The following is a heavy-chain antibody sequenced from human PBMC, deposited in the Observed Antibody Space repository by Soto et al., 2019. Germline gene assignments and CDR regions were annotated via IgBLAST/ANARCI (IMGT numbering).Heavy chain of an antibody. J-gene: IGHJ4*02. D-gene: IGHD5-12*01. CDR1: GYTFTGHY. V-gene: IGHV1-2*02. Sequence: QVQLVQSGAEVKESGASVKVSCKTSGYTFTGHYIHWVRQAPGQSPEWVGEIGPKSGDTRDAQKFQGKVTMTKDTSITTVYMELTNLSPDDTAVYYCGRGRSGEIVVFYWGQGTLVTVHS. CDR2: IGPKSGDT. CDR3: GRGRSGEIVVFY.